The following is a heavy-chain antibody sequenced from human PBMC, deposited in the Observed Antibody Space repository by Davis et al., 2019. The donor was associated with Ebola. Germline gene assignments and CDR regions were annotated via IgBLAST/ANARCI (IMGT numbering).Heavy chain of an antibody. J-gene: IGHJ6*02. Sequence: SETLSLTCTLSGGSISSYYWSWIRQPPGKGLEWIGYIYYSGSTNYNPSLKSRVTISVDTSKNQFSLKLSSVTAADTAVYYCARNSIAVAGTAYYYYYYGMDVWGQGTTVTVSS. CDR3: ARNSIAVAGTAYYYYYYGMDV. D-gene: IGHD6-19*01. CDR2: IYYSGST. CDR1: GGSISSYY. V-gene: IGHV4-59*08.